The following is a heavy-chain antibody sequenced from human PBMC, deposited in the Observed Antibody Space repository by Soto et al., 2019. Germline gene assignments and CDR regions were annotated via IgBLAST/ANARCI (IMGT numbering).Heavy chain of an antibody. CDR3: ARGSTVTTPFDN. Sequence: QVQLVQSGAEVKMPGSSVKVSCKTSGGTFSSYAISWVRQAPGQGLEWMGGIIPLFGTANYAQKFQGRVTITADESTSTAYMELSSVRSEDTAVYYCARGSTVTTPFDNWGQGTLVSVSS. V-gene: IGHV1-69*01. D-gene: IGHD4-17*01. CDR2: IIPLFGTA. CDR1: GGTFSSYA. J-gene: IGHJ4*02.